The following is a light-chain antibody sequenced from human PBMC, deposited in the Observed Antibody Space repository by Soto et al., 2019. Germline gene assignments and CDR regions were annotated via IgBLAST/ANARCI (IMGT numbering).Light chain of an antibody. CDR1: QGIRSY. Sequence: AIRMPQSPSSLSASTGDRVTITCRASQGIRSYLAWYQQKPGKAPKLLIYAASTLQSGVPSRFSGSGSGTDFTLTISCLQSEDFATYYCQQYYSYPITVGQGTRLEIK. J-gene: IGKJ5*01. CDR2: AAS. V-gene: IGKV1-8*01. CDR3: QQYYSYPIT.